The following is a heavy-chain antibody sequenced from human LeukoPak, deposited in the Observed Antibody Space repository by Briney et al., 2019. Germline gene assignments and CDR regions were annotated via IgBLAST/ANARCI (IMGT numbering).Heavy chain of an antibody. D-gene: IGHD3-10*01. J-gene: IGHJ4*02. CDR1: GDSISSYY. V-gene: IGHV4-4*09. CDR3: TRRAPTSYGHYLDS. CDR2: IHTNGRT. Sequence: SETLSLTCTVSGDSISSYYWSWIRQTPGKGLEWIGYIHTNGRTNYSPSLKSRVTMSVDSSKNQLSLMLSSVTAADTAVYYCTRRAPTSYGHYLDSWGQGTLVTVPS.